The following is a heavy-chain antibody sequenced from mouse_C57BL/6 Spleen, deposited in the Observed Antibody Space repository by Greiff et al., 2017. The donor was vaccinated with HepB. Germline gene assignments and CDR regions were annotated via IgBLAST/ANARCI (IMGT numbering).Heavy chain of an antibody. Sequence: EVQRVESGEGLVKPGGSLKLSCAASGFTFSSYAMSWVRQTPEKRLEWVAYISSGGDYIYYADTVKGRFTISRDNARNTLYLQMSSLKSEDTAMYYCTRDLLNYDSFAYWGQGTLVTVSA. CDR2: ISSGGDYI. J-gene: IGHJ3*01. D-gene: IGHD2-4*01. CDR3: TRDLLNYDSFAY. V-gene: IGHV5-9-1*02. CDR1: GFTFSSYA.